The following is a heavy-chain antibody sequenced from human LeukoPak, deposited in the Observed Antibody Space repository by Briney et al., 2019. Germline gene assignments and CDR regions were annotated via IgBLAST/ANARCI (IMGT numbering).Heavy chain of an antibody. CDR1: EFTFTSYE. J-gene: IGHJ4*02. CDR3: ARENGDGDYPSY. Sequence: GGSLRLSCAASEFTFTSYELNWVRQAPGKGLEWVSYISSSGNTISYADSVKGRFTISRDNAKNSLYLQVISLRAEDTAVYYCARENGDGDYPSYWGQGTLVTVSS. D-gene: IGHD4-17*01. CDR2: ISSSGNTI. V-gene: IGHV3-48*03.